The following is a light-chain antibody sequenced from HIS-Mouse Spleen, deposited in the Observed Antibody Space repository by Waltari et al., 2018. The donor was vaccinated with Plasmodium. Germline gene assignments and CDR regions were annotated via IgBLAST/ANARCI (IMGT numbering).Light chain of an antibody. CDR3: QQSYSTWT. CDR1: QSISSY. CDR2: AAS. Sequence: DIQLPQSPSSLSASVGDRVAITCQASQSISSYLNWYQQKPGKAPKLLIYAASSLQSGVPSRFSGSGSGTDFTLTISSLQPEDFATYYCQQSYSTWTFGQGTKVEIK. J-gene: IGKJ1*01. V-gene: IGKV1-39*01.